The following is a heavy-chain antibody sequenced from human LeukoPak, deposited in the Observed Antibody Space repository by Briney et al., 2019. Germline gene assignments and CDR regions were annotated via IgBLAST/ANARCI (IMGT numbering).Heavy chain of an antibody. V-gene: IGHV4-59*01. CDR2: IYYSGST. J-gene: IGHJ5*02. CDR3: ARVRVLQEYYYGSGSVRFDP. CDR1: GGSISSYY. Sequence: PPETLSLTCTVSGGSISSYYWSWIRQPPGKGLEWIGYIYYSGSTNYNPSLKSRVTISVDTSKNQFSLKLSSVTAADTAVYYCARVRVLQEYYYGSGSVRFDPWGQGTLVTVSS. D-gene: IGHD3-10*01.